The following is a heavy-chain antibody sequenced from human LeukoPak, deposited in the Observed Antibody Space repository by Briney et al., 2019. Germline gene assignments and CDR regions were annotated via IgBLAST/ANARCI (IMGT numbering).Heavy chain of an antibody. CDR1: GFTFDDYT. J-gene: IGHJ3*02. CDR2: IVWDGTRT. D-gene: IGHD1-1*01. V-gene: IGHV3-43*01. CDR3: AKGDDNGDAFDI. Sequence: GGSLRLSCVASGFTFDDYTMHWVRQTPAKGLEWVSLIVWDGTRTEYAKSMKGRFAISRDNSKNSLFLQMSSLRIEDTALYYCAKGDDNGDAFDIWGQGTMVTVSS.